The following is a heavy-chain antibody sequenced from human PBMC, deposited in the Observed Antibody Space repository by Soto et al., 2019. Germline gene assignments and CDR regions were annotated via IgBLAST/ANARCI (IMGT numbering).Heavy chain of an antibody. V-gene: IGHV3-23*01. CDR3: AKFEGWNYYYDSSGYYPTAYAFDI. CDR1: GFTFSSYA. Sequence: GGSLRLSCAASGFTFSSYAMSWVRQAPGKGLEWVSAISGSGGSTYYADSVKGRFTISRDNSKNTLYLQMNSLRAEDTAVYYYAKFEGWNYYYDSSGYYPTAYAFDIWGKGTMVTVSS. CDR2: ISGSGGST. J-gene: IGHJ3*02. D-gene: IGHD3-22*01.